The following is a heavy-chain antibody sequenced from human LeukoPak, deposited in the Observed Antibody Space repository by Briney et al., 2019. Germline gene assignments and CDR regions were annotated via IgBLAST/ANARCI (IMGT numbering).Heavy chain of an antibody. J-gene: IGHJ4*02. CDR2: ISSSSSYI. CDR1: GFTFSSYS. D-gene: IGHD6-19*01. V-gene: IGHV3-21*01. Sequence: GGSLRLSCAASGFTFSSYSMNWVRQAPGKGLEWVSSISSSSSYIYYADSVKGRFTISRDNAKNSLYLQMNSLRAEDTAVYYCAREHLRVAAADYWGQGTLVTVSS. CDR3: AREHLRVAAADY.